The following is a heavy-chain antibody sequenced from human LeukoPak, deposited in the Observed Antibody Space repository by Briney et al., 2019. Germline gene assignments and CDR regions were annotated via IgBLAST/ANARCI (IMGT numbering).Heavy chain of an antibody. D-gene: IGHD3-10*01. CDR2: IYYSGST. CDR3: AGGSPIELFLFDY. CDR1: GGSISSYY. V-gene: IGHV4-59*01. Sequence: SETLSLTCTVSGGSISSYYWSWIRQPPGKGLEWIGYIYYSGSTNYNPSLKSRVTISVDTSKNQFSLKLSSVTAADTAVYYCAGGSPIELFLFDYWGPGTLVTVSS. J-gene: IGHJ4*02.